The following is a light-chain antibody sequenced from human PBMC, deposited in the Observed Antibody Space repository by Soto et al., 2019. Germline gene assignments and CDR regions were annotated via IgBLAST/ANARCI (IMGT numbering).Light chain of an antibody. J-gene: IGKJ1*01. Sequence: EIVTTQPPSIPSFSPGGGATLSCRASQSVSSNLAWYQQKPGQAPRFLIYGASTRATGISGRFSGSGSGTEFTLTISSLQSEDFATYYCQQRQSWPRTFGQGTKVDIK. V-gene: IGKV3-15*01. CDR2: GAS. CDR1: QSVSSN. CDR3: QQRQSWPRT.